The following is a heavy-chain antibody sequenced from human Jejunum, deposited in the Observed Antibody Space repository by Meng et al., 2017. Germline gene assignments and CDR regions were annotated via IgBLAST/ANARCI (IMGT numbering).Heavy chain of an antibody. V-gene: IGHV3-23*01. J-gene: IGHJ4*02. CDR3: AKGVNYYYDSSSSYYFDY. D-gene: IGHD3-22*01. CDR2: ISGSGSST. Sequence: GESLKIFCAASGFTFSSYAMSWVRQAPGKGLEWVSAISGSGSSTYYADSVKGRFTISRDNSKNTLYLQMNSLRAEDTSVYYCAKGVNYYYDSSSSYYFDYWGQGTLVTVSS. CDR1: GFTFSSYA.